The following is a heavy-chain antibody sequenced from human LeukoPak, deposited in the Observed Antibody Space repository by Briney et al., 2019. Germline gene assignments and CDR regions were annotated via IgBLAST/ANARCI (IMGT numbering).Heavy chain of an antibody. Sequence: PGRSLRLSCTASGFTFRDYTMTWVRQAPGKGLEWAGFIRSEAYGGTTEYPASVKGRFTISRDDSKSIVYLEMNTLKTEDTAVYYCTRGAYSGSYWGQGTLVTVSS. CDR2: IRSEAYGGTT. D-gene: IGHD1-26*01. J-gene: IGHJ4*02. V-gene: IGHV3-49*04. CDR3: TRGAYSGSY. CDR1: GFTFRDYT.